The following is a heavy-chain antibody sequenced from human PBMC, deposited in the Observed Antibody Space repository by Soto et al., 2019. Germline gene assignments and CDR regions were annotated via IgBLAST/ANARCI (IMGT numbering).Heavy chain of an antibody. V-gene: IGHV1-3*01. J-gene: IGHJ4*02. Sequence: ASVPVSCTASGYTFTSYAMHCVRQAPGQRLEWMGWIHAGNGNTKYSQKFQGRVTITRDTSASTAYMELSSLRSEDTAVYYCAKLPTRYCSSTSCSDYWGQGTLVTVSS. D-gene: IGHD2-2*01. CDR3: AKLPTRYCSSTSCSDY. CDR1: GYTFTSYA. CDR2: IHAGNGNT.